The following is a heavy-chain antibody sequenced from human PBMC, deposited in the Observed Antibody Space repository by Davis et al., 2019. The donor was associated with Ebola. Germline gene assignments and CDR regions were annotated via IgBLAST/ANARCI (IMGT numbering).Heavy chain of an antibody. CDR1: GFTFSSYA. J-gene: IGHJ5*02. CDR2: ISGSGGST. Sequence: GGSLRLSCAASGFTFSSYAMSWVRQAPGKGLEWVSAISGSGGSTNYADSVKGRSTISRDNSKNTLYLQMNSLRAEDTAVYYCAKDSTYYDFWSGTTVNWFDPWGQGTLVTVSS. V-gene: IGHV3-23*01. CDR3: AKDSTYYDFWSGTTVNWFDP. D-gene: IGHD3-3*01.